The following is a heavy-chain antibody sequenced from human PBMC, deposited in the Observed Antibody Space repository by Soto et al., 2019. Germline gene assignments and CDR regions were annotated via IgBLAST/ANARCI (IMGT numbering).Heavy chain of an antibody. Sequence: SETLSLTCTVADGSISNYYWSWIRQPPGKGLEWIGYIYYSGSTNYNPSLKSRVTISVDTSKNQFSLKLSSVTAADTAVYYCARVPDRWGQGTLVTVSS. J-gene: IGHJ5*02. D-gene: IGHD2-2*01. CDR3: ARVPDR. V-gene: IGHV4-59*12. CDR2: IYYSGST. CDR1: DGSISNYY.